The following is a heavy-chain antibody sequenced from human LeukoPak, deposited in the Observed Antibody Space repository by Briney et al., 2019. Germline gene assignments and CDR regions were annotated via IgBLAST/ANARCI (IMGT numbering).Heavy chain of an antibody. CDR3: AREVGMTDY. CDR2: ISSDESSK. J-gene: IGHJ4*02. Sequence: WVAIISSDESSKYYADSVKGRFTISRDNPKNTLYLQMNSLRVEDTAVYYCAREVGMTDYWGQGTLVTVSS. V-gene: IGHV3-30-3*01.